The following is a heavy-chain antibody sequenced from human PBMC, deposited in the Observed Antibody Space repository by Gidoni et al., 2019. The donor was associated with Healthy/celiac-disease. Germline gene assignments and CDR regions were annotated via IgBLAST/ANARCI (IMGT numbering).Heavy chain of an antibody. J-gene: IGHJ4*02. Sequence: QVQLQQWGAGLLKPSETLSLTCAVYGGSFSGYYWSWIRQPPGKGLEWIGEINHSGSTNYNPSLKSRVTISVDTSKNQFSLKLSSVTAADTAVYYCARLRGTPSRPFDYWGQGTLVTVSS. V-gene: IGHV4-34*01. CDR2: INHSGST. CDR3: ARLRGTPSRPFDY. D-gene: IGHD1-26*01. CDR1: GGSFSGYY.